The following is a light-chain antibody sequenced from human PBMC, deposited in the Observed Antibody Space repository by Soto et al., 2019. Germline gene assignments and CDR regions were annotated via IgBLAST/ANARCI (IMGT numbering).Light chain of an antibody. CDR1: QSIAIY. CDR2: AAS. J-gene: IGKJ2*01. Sequence: DIQMTQSPSSLSASVGDRVTITCRASQSIAIYLNWYQQKPGKAPKLLIYAASSLQSGVPSRFSGSGSGTDFTLTISSLQPEDFATYYCQQSYRTPLYTFGQGTKLEIK. V-gene: IGKV1-39*01. CDR3: QQSYRTPLYT.